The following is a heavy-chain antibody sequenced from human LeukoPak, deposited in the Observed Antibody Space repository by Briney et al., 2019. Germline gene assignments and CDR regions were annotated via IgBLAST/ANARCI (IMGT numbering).Heavy chain of an antibody. V-gene: IGHV4-30-4*01. CDR2: IYYSGST. CDR1: GGSISSSDYY. Sequence: SETLSLTCTVSGGSISSSDYYWSWIRQPPGKGLEWIGYIYYSGSTYYNPSLKSRVTISVDTSKNQFSLKLSSVTAADTAVYYCARVDLGYCSGGSCYSFDYWGQGTLVTVSS. CDR3: ARVDLGYCSGGSCYSFDY. D-gene: IGHD2-15*01. J-gene: IGHJ4*02.